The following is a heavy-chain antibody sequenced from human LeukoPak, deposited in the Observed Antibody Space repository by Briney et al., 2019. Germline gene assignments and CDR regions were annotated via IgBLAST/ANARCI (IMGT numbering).Heavy chain of an antibody. J-gene: IGHJ4*02. CDR1: GFTFSSYW. V-gene: IGHV3-21*01. D-gene: IGHD5-24*01. Sequence: GGSLRLSCAASGFTFSSYWMSWVRQAPGKGLEWVSSISSSSSYIYYADSVKGRFTISRDNAKNSLYLQMNSLRAEDTAVYYCARNRAGDGYNSMGYWGQGTLVTVSS. CDR2: ISSSSSYI. CDR3: ARNRAGDGYNSMGY.